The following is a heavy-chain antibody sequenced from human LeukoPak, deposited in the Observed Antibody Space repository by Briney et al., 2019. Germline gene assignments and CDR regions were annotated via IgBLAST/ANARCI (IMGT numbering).Heavy chain of an antibody. CDR1: GFTFSTYW. Sequence: GGSLRLSCAASGFTFSTYWMSWVRQTPGKGLEWVANIKEDGSRQYYVASVKDRFTISRDNAKNSLYLQMNSLRVEDTAVYYCARDGGGYDSWGQGTLVTVSS. CDR3: ARDGGGYDS. D-gene: IGHD5-24*01. J-gene: IGHJ5*01. CDR2: IKEDGSRQ. V-gene: IGHV3-7*01.